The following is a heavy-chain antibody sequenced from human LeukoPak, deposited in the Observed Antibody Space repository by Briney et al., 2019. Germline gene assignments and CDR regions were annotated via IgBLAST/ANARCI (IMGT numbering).Heavy chain of an antibody. V-gene: IGHV1-2*02. Sequence: ASMKVSCKASGYTFTGYYMHWVRQAPGQGREWMGWINPNSGDTNYEQKFQGRVTMTRDTSISTAYMELSRLRSDDRAVYYCARALYTSSWPINAFNIWGQGTMVTVSS. D-gene: IGHD6-13*01. CDR2: INPNSGDT. J-gene: IGHJ3*02. CDR1: GYTFTGYY. CDR3: ARALYTSSWPINAFNI.